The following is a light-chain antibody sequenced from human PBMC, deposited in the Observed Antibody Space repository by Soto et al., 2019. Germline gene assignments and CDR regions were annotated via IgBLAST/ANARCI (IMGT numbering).Light chain of an antibody. CDR1: QAISNY. V-gene: IGKV1-8*01. J-gene: IGKJ4*02. CDR2: GAS. Sequence: AIRMTQSPSSLSASTGDRVTITCRASQAISNYLAWYQQRPGRAPRLLVFGASRLESGVPSRFSGSGSGTDFSLSISRLQSEDFATYFCQQYYSYPLTFGGGTRVEI. CDR3: QQYYSYPLT.